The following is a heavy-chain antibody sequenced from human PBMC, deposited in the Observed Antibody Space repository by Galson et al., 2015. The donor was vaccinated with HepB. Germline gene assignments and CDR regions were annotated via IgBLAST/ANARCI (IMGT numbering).Heavy chain of an antibody. V-gene: IGHV1-46*03. Sequence: SVKVSCKASGYTFTSYYMHWVRQAPGQGLEWMGIINPSGGSTSYAQKFQGRVTMTRDTSTSTVYMELSSLRSEDTAVYYCARDGGRGGRDVVVPATMAGGCGYWGRGTLVTVSS. CDR3: ARDGGRGGRDVVVPATMAGGCGY. J-gene: IGHJ4*02. CDR1: GYTFTSYY. D-gene: IGHD2-2*01. CDR2: INPSGGST.